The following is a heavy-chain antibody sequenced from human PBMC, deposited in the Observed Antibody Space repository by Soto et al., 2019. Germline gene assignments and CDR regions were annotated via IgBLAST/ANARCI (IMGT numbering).Heavy chain of an antibody. CDR3: AKGTTYYYDSSGYAFDY. J-gene: IGHJ4*02. D-gene: IGHD3-22*01. V-gene: IGHV3-23*01. CDR1: GFTFSSYA. CDR2: ISGSGGST. Sequence: GGSLRLSCAASGFTFSSYAMSWVRQAPGKGLEWVSAISGSGGSTYYADSVKGRFTISRDNSKNTLYLQMNSLRAEDTALYYCAKGTTYYYDSSGYAFDYWGQGTLVTVSS.